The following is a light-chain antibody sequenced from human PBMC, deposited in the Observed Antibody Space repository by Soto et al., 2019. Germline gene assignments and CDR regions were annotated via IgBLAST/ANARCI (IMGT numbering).Light chain of an antibody. CDR2: XSX. V-gene: IGKV1-39*01. J-gene: IGKJ1*01. Sequence: DIQMTQSPSSLSASVGDRVTITCRASQTIGIFLNWYQHKPGKAXMLXXXXSXXXQSGVPSRFSGSGSGTDFTLTITNLQPDDFATYYCQQSFHTPPITFGQGTKVDIK. CDR1: QTIGIF. CDR3: QQSFHTPPIT.